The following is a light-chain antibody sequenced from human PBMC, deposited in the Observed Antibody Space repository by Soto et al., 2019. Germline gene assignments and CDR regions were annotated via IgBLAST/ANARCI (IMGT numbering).Light chain of an antibody. V-gene: IGKV3-20*01. CDR2: GAS. J-gene: IGKJ1*01. CDR3: QHYGSSPRT. CDR1: QGVSGSY. Sequence: EIVLTQSPGTLSLSPGERATLSCSASQGVSGSYLAWYQQKPGQAPRLLIYGASSRATGIPNRFSGSESGTDFTLTISRLEPEDFAVYDCQHYGSSPRTFGQGTKVEIK.